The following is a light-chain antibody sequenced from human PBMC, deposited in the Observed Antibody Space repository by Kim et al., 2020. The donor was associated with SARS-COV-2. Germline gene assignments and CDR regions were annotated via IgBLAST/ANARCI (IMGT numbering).Light chain of an antibody. CDR1: KLGEKY. V-gene: IGLV3-1*01. CDR3: QTWDSITVV. Sequence: SYVLTQPPSVSVSPGQTASITCSGDKLGEKYACWYQQKPGQSPVLVIYQDTKRPSGIPERFSGSNSGNTATLTISGTQAMDEADYYCQTWDSITVVFGGGTKLTVL. J-gene: IGLJ2*01. CDR2: QDT.